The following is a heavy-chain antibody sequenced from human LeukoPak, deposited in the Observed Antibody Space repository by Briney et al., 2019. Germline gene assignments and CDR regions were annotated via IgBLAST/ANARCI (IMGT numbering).Heavy chain of an antibody. V-gene: IGHV7-4-1*02. J-gene: IGHJ4*02. CDR3: ARADSSGWYVFSDY. CDR2: INTNTGSP. Sequence: ASMKVSCKASGYTFTSYAMNWVRQAPGQGLEWMGWINTNTGSPTYAQGFTGRFVFSLDTSVSTAYLQISSLKAEDTAVYYCARADSSGWYVFSDYWGQGTLVTVSS. CDR1: GYTFTSYA. D-gene: IGHD6-19*01.